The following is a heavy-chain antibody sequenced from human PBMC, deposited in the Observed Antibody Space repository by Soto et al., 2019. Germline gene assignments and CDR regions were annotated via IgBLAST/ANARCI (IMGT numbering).Heavy chain of an antibody. CDR1: GFTFTSYE. D-gene: IGHD5-12*01. CDR2: ISSSGTTM. Sequence: ESGGGLVQPGGSLRLSCAASGFTFTSYEMNWVRQAPGKGLEWVSYISSSGTTMYYADSVKGRFTISRDNAKNSLYLQMNSLRAEDTAVYYCVRAGIYVNWGQGTLVTVSS. CDR3: VRAGIYVN. J-gene: IGHJ4*02. V-gene: IGHV3-48*03.